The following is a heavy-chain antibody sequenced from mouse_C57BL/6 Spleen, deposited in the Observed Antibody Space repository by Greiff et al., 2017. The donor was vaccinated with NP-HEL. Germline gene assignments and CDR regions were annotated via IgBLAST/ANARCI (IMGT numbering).Heavy chain of an antibody. CDR1: GYTFTDYE. CDR2: IDPETGGT. CDR3: TRELRLREWFAY. J-gene: IGHJ3*01. Sequence: QVQLQQSGAELVRPGASVTLSCKASGYTFTDYEMHWVKQTPVHGLEWIGAIDPETGGTAYNQKFKGKAILTADKSSSTAYMELRSLTSEDSAVYYCTRELRLREWFAYWGQGTLVTVSA. V-gene: IGHV1-15*01. D-gene: IGHD3-2*02.